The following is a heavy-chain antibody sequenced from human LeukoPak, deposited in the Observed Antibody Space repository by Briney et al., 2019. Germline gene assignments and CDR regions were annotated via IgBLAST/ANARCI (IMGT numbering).Heavy chain of an antibody. J-gene: IGHJ4*02. Sequence: ASVKVSCKASGYTFTGYYMHWVRQAPGQGLEWMGWINPNSGGTNYAQKFQGRVTMTRDTSISTAYMELTRLRSDDTAVYYCARQKLGYCSGGSCYPGDYWGQGTLVTVSS. CDR1: GYTFTGYY. CDR2: INPNSGGT. CDR3: ARQKLGYCSGGSCYPGDY. D-gene: IGHD2-15*01. V-gene: IGHV1-2*02.